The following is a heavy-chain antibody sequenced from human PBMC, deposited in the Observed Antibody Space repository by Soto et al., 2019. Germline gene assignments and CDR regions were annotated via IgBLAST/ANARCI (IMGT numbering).Heavy chain of an antibody. D-gene: IGHD3-22*01. V-gene: IGHV1-69*01. Sequence: QVQLVQSGAEVKKPGSSVKVSCKASGGTFSSYAISWVRQAPGQGLEWMGGIIPIFGTANYAQKFQGRVTITADESTSTAYMELSSLRSEDTAVYYCASSTGVVVINYYYYGMDVWGQGTTVTVSS. J-gene: IGHJ6*02. CDR2: IIPIFGTA. CDR1: GGTFSSYA. CDR3: ASSTGVVVINYYYYGMDV.